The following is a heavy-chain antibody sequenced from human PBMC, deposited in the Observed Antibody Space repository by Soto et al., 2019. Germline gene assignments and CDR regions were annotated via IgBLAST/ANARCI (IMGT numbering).Heavy chain of an antibody. CDR2: TYYRSRWYF. CDR1: GDSVSTNTAT. Sequence: SQTLSLTCDISGDSVSTNTATWDWIRQSPSRGLEWLGRTYYRSRWYFDYAVSVKSRITISPDISNNQVSLQLTSVTPDDTAIYYGVRLIGNSWLDSWGQGTLVTLST. D-gene: IGHD3-22*01. J-gene: IGHJ5*01. CDR3: VRLIGNSWLDS. V-gene: IGHV6-1*01.